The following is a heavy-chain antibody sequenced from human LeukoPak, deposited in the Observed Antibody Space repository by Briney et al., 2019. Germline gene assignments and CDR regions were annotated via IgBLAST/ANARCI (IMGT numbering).Heavy chain of an antibody. V-gene: IGHV3-33*08. CDR3: ARRPIAVAGPGY. CDR2: IWYDGSNK. Sequence: GGSLRLSCAASGFTFSSYWMSWVRQAPGKGLEWVAVIWYDGSNKYYADSVKGRFTISRDNSKNTLYLQMNSLRAEDTAVYYCARRPIAVAGPGYWGQGTLVSVSS. J-gene: IGHJ4*02. CDR1: GFTFSSYW. D-gene: IGHD6-19*01.